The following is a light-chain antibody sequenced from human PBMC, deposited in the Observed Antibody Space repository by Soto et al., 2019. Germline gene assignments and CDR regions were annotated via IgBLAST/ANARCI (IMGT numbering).Light chain of an antibody. J-gene: IGLJ1*01. CDR1: SSDVGGYDY. CDR2: EVT. CDR3: SSYTGGNPSYV. Sequence: QSVLTQPPSASGSPGQSVTISCTGTSSDVGGYDYVSWYQQHPGKAPKLMIYEVTIRPSGVSDRFSGSKSGNTASLTVSGLLAEDEADYYCSSYTGGNPSYVFGTGTKLTVL. V-gene: IGLV2-8*01.